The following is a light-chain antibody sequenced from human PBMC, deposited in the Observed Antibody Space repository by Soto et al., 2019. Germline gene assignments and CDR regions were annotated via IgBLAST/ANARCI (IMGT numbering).Light chain of an antibody. J-gene: IGKJ2*01. CDR2: DVS. V-gene: IGKV1-33*01. CDR3: QQYDSRPNT. Sequence: DIQMTQSPSSLSASVGDRVTITSQASQDITLYLNWYQHKAGKAPNLLIHDVSSLETGVPDRFSGRGSGTIFTLTIINLQPEDVATYYCQQYDSRPNTFGQGTKVDIK. CDR1: QDITLY.